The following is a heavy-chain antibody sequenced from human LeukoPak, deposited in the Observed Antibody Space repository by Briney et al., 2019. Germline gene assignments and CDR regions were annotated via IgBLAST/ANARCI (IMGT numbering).Heavy chain of an antibody. V-gene: IGHV4-59*01. J-gene: IGHJ4*02. CDR2: IYYSGST. Sequence: SETLSLTCTVSGGSISSYYWSWIRQPPGKGLEWIGYIYYSGSTNYNPSLRSRVTILVDTSKNQFSLKLSSVTAADTAVYYCARVSMISGFDYWGQGTLVTVSS. CDR1: GGSISSYY. D-gene: IGHD3-22*01. CDR3: ARVSMISGFDY.